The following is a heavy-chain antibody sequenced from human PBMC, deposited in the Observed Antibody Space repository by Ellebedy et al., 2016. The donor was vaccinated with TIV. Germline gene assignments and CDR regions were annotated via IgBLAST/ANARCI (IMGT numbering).Heavy chain of an antibody. CDR2: IYHTGSA. CDR1: GGSIGTTDYY. D-gene: IGHD3-3*01. V-gene: IGHV4-30-4*01. CDR3: AIYQSGHWLDP. Sequence: MPSETLSLTCSVSGGSIGTTDYYWTWIRQPPGEGLEWIGYIYHTGSAYYNPSLKSRVAIPVDTSKNQFSLTLSSVTAADTAMYYCAIYQSGHWLDPWGQGTLVTVSS. J-gene: IGHJ5*02.